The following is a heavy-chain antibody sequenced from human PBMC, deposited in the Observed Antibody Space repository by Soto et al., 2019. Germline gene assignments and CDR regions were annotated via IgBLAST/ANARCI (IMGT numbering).Heavy chain of an antibody. Sequence: QVQRVESGGGVVQPGRSQRLSCAASGFTFSSYAMHWVRQPPARGLEWVTFISDDGSHEYYAESMKGRYSISRDNSKNTLYLQMNSLRIEDTAVYYCAMDRWLLTLATTRSGLDYWGQGTLVSVSS. CDR1: GFTFSSYA. CDR3: AMDRWLLTLATTRSGLDY. V-gene: IGHV3-30*03. CDR2: ISDDGSHE. J-gene: IGHJ4*02. D-gene: IGHD5-12*01.